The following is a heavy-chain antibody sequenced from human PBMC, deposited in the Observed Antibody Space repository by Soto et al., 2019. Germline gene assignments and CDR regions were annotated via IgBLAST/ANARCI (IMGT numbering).Heavy chain of an antibody. CDR3: ASRSRADYYDSSGYPHI. CDR2: INPNSGGT. D-gene: IGHD3-22*01. CDR1: GYTFTGYY. Sequence: ASVEVSCKASGYTFTGYYIHWVRQAPGQGLEWMGWINPNSGGTNYAQKFQGRVTMTRDTSISTAYMELSRLRSDDTAVYYCASRSRADYYDSSGYPHIWGQGTMVTVSS. J-gene: IGHJ3*02. V-gene: IGHV1-2*02.